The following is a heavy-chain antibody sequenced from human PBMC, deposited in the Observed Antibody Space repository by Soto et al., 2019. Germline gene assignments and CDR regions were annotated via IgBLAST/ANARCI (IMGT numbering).Heavy chain of an antibody. V-gene: IGHV3-23*01. D-gene: IGHD3-22*01. CDR2: ISGSGGST. J-gene: IGHJ4*02. CDR1: GFTFSSYA. Sequence: EVQLLESGGGLVQPGGSLRLSCAASGFTFSSYAMSWVRQAPGKGLEWVSAISGSGGSTYYADSVKGRFTISRDNSKNTLYLQMNSLRAEDTAVYYCAKSPQMATYDSSGYYGDYWGQGTLVTVSS. CDR3: AKSPQMATYDSSGYYGDY.